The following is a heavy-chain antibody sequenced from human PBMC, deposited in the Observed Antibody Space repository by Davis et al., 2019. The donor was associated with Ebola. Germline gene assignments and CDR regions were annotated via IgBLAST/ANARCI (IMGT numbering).Heavy chain of an antibody. J-gene: IGHJ4*02. V-gene: IGHV1-18*04. Sequence: ASVKVSCKASGYTFTSYGISWVRQAPGQGLEWMGWISAYNGNTNYAQKLQGRVTMTTDTSTSTAYMELGSLRSDDTAVYYCARGRPIVVVPAASDYWGQGTLVTVSS. CDR2: ISAYNGNT. CDR3: ARGRPIVVVPAASDY. CDR1: GYTFTSYG. D-gene: IGHD2-2*01.